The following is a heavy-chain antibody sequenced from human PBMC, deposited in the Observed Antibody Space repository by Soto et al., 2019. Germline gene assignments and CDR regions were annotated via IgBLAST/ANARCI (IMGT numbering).Heavy chain of an antibody. J-gene: IGHJ6*02. CDR3: ARDLWGYCGTDCYPLDV. D-gene: IGHD2-21*02. CDR1: GGSISRYY. Sequence: SETLSLTCTVSGGSISRYYWSWIRQPPGKGLEWIGYMYNTGSTVYNPPFKSRVTISVDTSKNQFSLKLNSVTAADTAVYYCARDLWGYCGTDCYPLDVWGQGTTVTVS. V-gene: IGHV4-59*01. CDR2: MYNTGST.